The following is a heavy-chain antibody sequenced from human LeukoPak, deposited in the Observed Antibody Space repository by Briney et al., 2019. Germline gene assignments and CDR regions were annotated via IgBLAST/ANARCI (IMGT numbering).Heavy chain of an antibody. CDR1: GGSFSDYF. V-gene: IGHV4-34*01. D-gene: IGHD1-1*01. J-gene: IGHJ4*02. CDR2: INHGGGT. Sequence: SETLSLTCAVYGGSFSDYFWNWIRQPPGKGLEWIGEINHGGGTRYNPSLKSRATISVDTSKKQFSLKLSSVTAADTAVYYCARAHYGTASPAGGLWGQGTLVTVSS. CDR3: ARAHYGTASPAGGL.